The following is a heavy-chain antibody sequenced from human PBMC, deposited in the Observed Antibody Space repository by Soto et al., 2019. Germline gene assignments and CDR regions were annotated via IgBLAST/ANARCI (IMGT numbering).Heavy chain of an antibody. CDR1: GFTFSSYS. CDR2: ISSSSSYI. Sequence: GGSLRLSCAASGFTFSSYSMNWVRQAPGKGLEWVSSISSSSSYIYYADSVKGRFTISRDNAKNSLYRQMNSVRAEGTTVSYCEKSADDYSNFVLDYWGKGTMVTVSS. J-gene: IGHJ4*02. V-gene: IGHV3-21*01. CDR3: EKSADDYSNFVLDY. D-gene: IGHD4-4*01.